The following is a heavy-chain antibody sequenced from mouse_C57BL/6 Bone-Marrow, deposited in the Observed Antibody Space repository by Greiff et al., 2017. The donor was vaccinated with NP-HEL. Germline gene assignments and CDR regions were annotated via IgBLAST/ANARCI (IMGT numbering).Heavy chain of an antibody. D-gene: IGHD2-4*01. CDR1: GYSFTDYN. V-gene: IGHV1-39*01. CDR2: INPNYGTT. J-gene: IGHJ4*01. CDR3: ALIYYDYDVFHYYAMDY. Sequence: VQLQQSGPELVKPGASVKISCKASGYSFTDYNMNWVKQSNGKSLEWIGVINPNYGTTSYNQKFKGKATLTVDQSSSTAYMQLNSLTSEDSAVYYCALIYYDYDVFHYYAMDYWGQGTSVAVSS.